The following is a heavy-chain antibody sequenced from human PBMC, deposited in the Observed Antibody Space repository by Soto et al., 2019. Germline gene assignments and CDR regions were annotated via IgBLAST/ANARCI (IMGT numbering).Heavy chain of an antibody. V-gene: IGHV4-31*03. D-gene: IGHD3-10*01. Sequence: QVQLQESGPGLVKPSQTLSLTCTXSXXXXXXXXXXXXXXXXXXXXXLEWIGYIYYSGSTYYNPSLKSRVXXSVDXXXXXFXLXLXXXXXXXXXXYYCARSPEXXVTAFDYWGQGTLVTVSS. CDR1: XXXXXXXXXX. CDR2: IYYSGST. CDR3: CARSPEXXVTAFDY. J-gene: IGHJ4*02.